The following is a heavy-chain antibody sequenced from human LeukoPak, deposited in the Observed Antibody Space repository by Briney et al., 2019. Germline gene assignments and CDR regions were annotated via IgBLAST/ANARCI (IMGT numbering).Heavy chain of an antibody. CDR3: ARKAVATAGITLDN. J-gene: IGHJ4*02. CDR2: INHADDNT. D-gene: IGHD6-19*01. CDR1: GFTFRNYA. Sequence: GGSLRLSCTASGFTFRNYAMTWVRQAPGKGLEWVSHINHADDNTFYADSVRGRFTLSRDSPKNTLYLQMNSLRAEDTATYYCARKAVATAGITLDNWGQGTVVTVSS. V-gene: IGHV3-23*01.